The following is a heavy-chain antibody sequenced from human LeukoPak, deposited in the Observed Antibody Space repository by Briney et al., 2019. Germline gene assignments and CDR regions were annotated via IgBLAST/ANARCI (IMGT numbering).Heavy chain of an antibody. CDR2: ISSSSSYI. CDR1: GFTFSSYS. V-gene: IGHV3-21*01. CDR3: ARDPSSSPVYGSGWYVYGTDV. D-gene: IGHD6-19*01. J-gene: IGHJ6*02. Sequence: GESLRLSCAASGFTFSSYSMSWVRQAPGKGLEWVASISSSSSYIYYADSVKGRFTISRDNAKNSLYLQMNSLRDEDTPVYYCARDPSSSPVYGSGWYVYGTDVWGQGTTVTVSS.